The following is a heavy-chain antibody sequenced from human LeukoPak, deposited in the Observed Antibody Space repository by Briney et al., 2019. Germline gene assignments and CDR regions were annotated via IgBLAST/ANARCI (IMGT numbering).Heavy chain of an antibody. D-gene: IGHD6-19*01. J-gene: IGHJ6*04. CDR2: ISGSGGST. V-gene: IGHV3-23*01. Sequence: GGSLRLSCAASGFTFSSYAMSWVRQAPRKGLEWVSAISGSGGSTYYADSVKGRFTISRDNSKNTLYLQMNSLRAEDTAVYYCAKNIAVAGTNYYYGMDVWGKGTTVTVSS. CDR3: AKNIAVAGTNYYYGMDV. CDR1: GFTFSSYA.